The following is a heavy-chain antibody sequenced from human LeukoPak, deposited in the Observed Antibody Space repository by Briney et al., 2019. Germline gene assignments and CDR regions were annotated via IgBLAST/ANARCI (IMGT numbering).Heavy chain of an antibody. CDR3: ARGDNWNYGDFDY. V-gene: IGHV4-38-2*01. J-gene: IGHJ4*02. CDR1: GYSISSGYY. D-gene: IGHD1-7*01. CDR2: IYHSGST. Sequence: SSETLSLTCAVSGYSISSGYYWGWIRQPPGKGLEWIGSIYHSGSTYYNPSLKSRVTISVDTSKSQFSLKLSSVTAADTAVYYCARGDNWNYGDFDYWGQGTLVTVSS.